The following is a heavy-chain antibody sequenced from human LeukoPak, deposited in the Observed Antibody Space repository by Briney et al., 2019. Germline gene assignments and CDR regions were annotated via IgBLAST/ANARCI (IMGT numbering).Heavy chain of an antibody. CDR2: ISYDGSNK. CDR3: ARTTPYVDTGPRDAFDI. D-gene: IGHD5-18*01. V-gene: IGHV3-30-3*01. Sequence: TGGSLRLSCAASGFTFSSYAMHWVHQAPGKGLEWVAVISYDGSNKYYADSVKGRFTISRDNSKNTLYLQMNSLRAEDTAVYYCARTTPYVDTGPRDAFDIWGQGTMVTVSS. CDR1: GFTFSSYA. J-gene: IGHJ3*02.